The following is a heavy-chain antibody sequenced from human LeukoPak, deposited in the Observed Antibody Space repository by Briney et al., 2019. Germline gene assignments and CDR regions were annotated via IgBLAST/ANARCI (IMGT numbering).Heavy chain of an antibody. CDR3: ARPSGYRDAFDI. CDR2: IYYSGST. J-gene: IGHJ3*02. V-gene: IGHV4-59*08. D-gene: IGHD3-3*01. CDR1: GGSISSYY. Sequence: SETLSLTCTVSGGSISSYYWSWIRQPPGKGLEWIGYIYYSGSTNYNSSLKSRVTISVDTSKNQFSLKLSSVTAADTAVYYCARPSGYRDAFDIWGQGTMVTVSS.